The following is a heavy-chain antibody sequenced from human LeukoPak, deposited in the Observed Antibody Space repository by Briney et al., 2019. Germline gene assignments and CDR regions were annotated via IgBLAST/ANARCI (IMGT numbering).Heavy chain of an antibody. CDR3: ARGRLARSPYFDY. V-gene: IGHV4-59*01. Sequence: PSETLSLTCTVSGGFISSYYWSWIRQPPGKGLEWIGYIYYSGSTNYNPSLKSRVTISVETSKNQFSLNLSSVTAADTAVYYCARGRLARSPYFDYWGQGTLVTVSS. J-gene: IGHJ4*02. CDR1: GGFISSYY. CDR2: IYYSGST. D-gene: IGHD6-19*01.